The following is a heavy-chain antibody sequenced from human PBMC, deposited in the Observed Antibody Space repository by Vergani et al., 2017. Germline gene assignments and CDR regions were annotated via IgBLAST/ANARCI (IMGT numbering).Heavy chain of an antibody. CDR1: GFTSSYYG. J-gene: IGHJ1*01. CDR2: ISYDGTQK. Sequence: QVHLVESGGGMVQPGRSLRLSCVVSGFTSSYYGMHWVRQAPGKGLEWVAVISYDGTQKYYADSVKGRCTISRDNAKSTLYLQMNSLRTEDTAVYYCATKSCGTPGCQIGYFREWGQGTLVTVSS. V-gene: IGHV3-30*03. CDR3: ATKSCGTPGCQIGYFRE. D-gene: IGHD1-1*01.